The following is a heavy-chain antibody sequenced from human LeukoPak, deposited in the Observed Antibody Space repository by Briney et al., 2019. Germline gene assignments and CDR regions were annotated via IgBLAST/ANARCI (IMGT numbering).Heavy chain of an antibody. CDR2: ISPDGSGK. Sequence: GGSLRLSCVISGFTFSMYGMHWVRQAPGKGLEWVAVISPDGSGKNYVDSVEGRFTISRDNSKNTLYVQMNSLRAEDTAVYFCARGYDSNLDYYYYMDVWGKGTTVTVSS. CDR1: GFTFSMYG. V-gene: IGHV3-30*03. CDR3: ARGYDSNLDYYYYMDV. D-gene: IGHD3-16*01. J-gene: IGHJ6*03.